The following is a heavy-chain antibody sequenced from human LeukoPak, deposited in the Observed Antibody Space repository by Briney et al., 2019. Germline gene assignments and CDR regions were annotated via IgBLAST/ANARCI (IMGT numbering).Heavy chain of an antibody. CDR2: INPILGLA. D-gene: IGHD3-9*01. Sequence: SVKVSCKGSGDTFISYSFIWVRQAPGQGGEWMGRINPILGLANYAQNFKVRLTITADTSTNTASMELDSLTSEDTGVYYCAGEYDDISHWGQGTLVTVAS. V-gene: IGHV1-69*02. CDR1: GDTFISYS. J-gene: IGHJ4*02. CDR3: AGEYDDISH.